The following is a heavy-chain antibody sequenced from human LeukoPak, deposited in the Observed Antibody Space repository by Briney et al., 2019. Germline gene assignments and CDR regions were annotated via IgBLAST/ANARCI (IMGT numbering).Heavy chain of an antibody. CDR2: ITWNTGSI. D-gene: IGHD1-26*01. Sequence: PGGSLRLSCAASGFTFDDYAMHWVRQAPGKGLEWVSGITWNTGSIGYADSVKGRFTVSRDNAKNSLYLQMNSLRADDTALYYCAKDRGGSYFDALDIWGQGTLVTVSS. CDR3: AKDRGGSYFDALDI. CDR1: GFTFDDYA. V-gene: IGHV3-9*01. J-gene: IGHJ3*02.